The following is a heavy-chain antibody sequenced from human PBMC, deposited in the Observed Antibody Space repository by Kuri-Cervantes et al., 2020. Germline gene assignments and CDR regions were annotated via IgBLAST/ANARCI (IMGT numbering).Heavy chain of an antibody. V-gene: IGHV4-59*12. CDR2: ARHNGDT. J-gene: IGHJ3*02. CDR1: GDSISTSY. Sequence: SETLSLTCTVSGDSISTSYWTWIRQPPGKGLEWIGYARHNGDTYYKASLKSRVTISLDTSNNHFSLKLSSVTAADTAVYFCARAPRRFAFGIWGQGTLVTVSS. CDR3: ARAPRRFAFGI.